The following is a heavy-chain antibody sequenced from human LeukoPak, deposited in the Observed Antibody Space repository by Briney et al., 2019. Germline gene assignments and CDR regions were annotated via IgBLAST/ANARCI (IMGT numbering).Heavy chain of an antibody. Sequence: SGPTLVNPTQTLTLTCSFSGFSLSTSGVGVGWIRQPPGKALEWLGHIHYSGSTYYNPSLKSRVTISVDTSKNQFSLKLSSVTAADTAVYYCARVMTYYDFWSGYYVDYYYYYMDVWGKGTTVTVSS. V-gene: IGHV4-30-4*08. CDR2: IHYSGST. CDR1: GFSLSTSGVG. J-gene: IGHJ6*03. D-gene: IGHD3-3*01. CDR3: ARVMTYYDFWSGYYVDYYYYYMDV.